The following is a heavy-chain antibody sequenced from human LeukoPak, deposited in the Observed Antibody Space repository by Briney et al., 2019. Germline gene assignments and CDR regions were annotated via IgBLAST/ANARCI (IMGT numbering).Heavy chain of an antibody. Sequence: ASVKVSCKASGYTFTGYYMHWVRQAPGQGLEWMGWINPNSGGTNYAQKFQGRVTMTRDTSISTAYMELSRLRSDDTAVYYCARDPLGSGSLPFDYWGQGTLVTVSS. J-gene: IGHJ4*02. CDR3: ARDPLGSGSLPFDY. CDR2: INPNSGGT. V-gene: IGHV1-2*02. D-gene: IGHD3-10*01. CDR1: GYTFTGYY.